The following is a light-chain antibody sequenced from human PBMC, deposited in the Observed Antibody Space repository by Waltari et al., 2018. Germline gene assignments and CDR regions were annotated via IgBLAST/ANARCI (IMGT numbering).Light chain of an antibody. CDR2: KND. CDR3: ATWDDSLSGPV. Sequence: QSVVTQAPSESGTPGQTVTISCSGSTPNLGNNFVYWYKQVSGMAPKLLIYKNDQRPSGVPDRFSGSKSGSSASLAISGLRSEDEADYYCATWDDSLSGPVFGGGTKLTVL. V-gene: IGLV1-47*01. J-gene: IGLJ3*02. CDR1: TPNLGNNF.